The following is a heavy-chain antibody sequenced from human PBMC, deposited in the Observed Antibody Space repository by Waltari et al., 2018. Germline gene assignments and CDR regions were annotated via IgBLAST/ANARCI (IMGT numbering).Heavy chain of an antibody. V-gene: IGHV4-34*01. D-gene: IGHD3-22*01. Sequence: QVQLQQWGAGLLKPSETLSLTCAVYGGSFSGYYWSWIRQPPGKGLEWIGEINHSGSTSYNPSLKRRVTISVDTSKNQFSLKLGSVTAADTAVYYCARGRRGTMIVVVITGDAFDIWGQGTMVTVSS. CDR1: GGSFSGYY. CDR2: INHSGST. J-gene: IGHJ3*02. CDR3: ARGRRGTMIVVVITGDAFDI.